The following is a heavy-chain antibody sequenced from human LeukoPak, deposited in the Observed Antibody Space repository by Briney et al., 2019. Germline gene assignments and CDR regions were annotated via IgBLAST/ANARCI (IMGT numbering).Heavy chain of an antibody. D-gene: IGHD3-22*01. CDR3: ARENPSGYYNRPIDY. Sequence: PSETLSLTCTVSGDSISGSSYYWGWIRQPPGKGLEWIGDIYYSGSIKYNPSLKSRVTMSVDTSKNQFSLKLSSVTAADTAIYYCARENPSGYYNRPIDYWGQGTLVTVSS. V-gene: IGHV4-61*01. CDR2: IYYSGSI. CDR1: GDSISGSSYY. J-gene: IGHJ4*02.